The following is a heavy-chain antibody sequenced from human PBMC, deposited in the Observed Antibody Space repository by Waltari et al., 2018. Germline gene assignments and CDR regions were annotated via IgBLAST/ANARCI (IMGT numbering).Heavy chain of an antibody. V-gene: IGHV3-48*01. D-gene: IGHD3-9*01. CDR1: GFSLTIYT. Sequence: EERLVQSGGGLVQPGGSLRLSCEASGFSLTIYTMNWVRQAPGKGLEWVAYISETSRTTFYADSVRGRFIISRNNAKNSLSLQMVSLRGEDTAVYYCAVARGNYDVLTGFPVDSWGQGTLVTVSS. CDR2: ISETSRTT. J-gene: IGHJ5*01. CDR3: AVARGNYDVLTGFPVDS.